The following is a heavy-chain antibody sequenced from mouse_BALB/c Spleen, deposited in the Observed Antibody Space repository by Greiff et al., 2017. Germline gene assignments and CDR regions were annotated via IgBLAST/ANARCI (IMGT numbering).Heavy chain of an antibody. CDR3: ATRDRYGDYAMDY. CDR2: ISSGGSYT. J-gene: IGHJ4*01. D-gene: IGHD2-14*01. V-gene: IGHV5-9-3*01. Sequence: EVKVVESGGGLVKPGGSLKLSCAASGFTFSSYAMPWVRQTPEKRLEWVATISSGGSYTYYPDSVKGRFTISRDNAKNTLYLQMSNLRSEDTAMYYCATRDRYGDYAMDYWGQGTSVTVSS. CDR1: GFTFSSYA.